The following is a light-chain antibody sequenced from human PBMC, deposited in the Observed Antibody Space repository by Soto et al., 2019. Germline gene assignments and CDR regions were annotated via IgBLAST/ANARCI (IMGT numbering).Light chain of an antibody. CDR2: TAS. CDR1: QYVSSN. J-gene: IGKJ4*01. V-gene: IGKV3-15*01. Sequence: EIVMTQSPATLSVSPGERATLSCRASQYVSSNLAWYQQKPGQAPRLLIYTASTRATGIPARFSGSGSGTEFTLTISSLQSEDFAVYYCQQYNNWHPLTFGGGTKVEIK. CDR3: QQYNNWHPLT.